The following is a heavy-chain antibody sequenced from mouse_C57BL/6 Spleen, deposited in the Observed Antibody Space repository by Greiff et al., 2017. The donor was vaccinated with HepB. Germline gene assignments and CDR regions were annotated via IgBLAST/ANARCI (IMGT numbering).Heavy chain of an antibody. J-gene: IGHJ1*03. CDR3: ARSGYDRDCDV. V-gene: IGHV5-4*01. D-gene: IGHD2-2*01. Sequence: EVQGVESGGGLVKPGGSLKLSCAASGFTFSSYAMSWVRQTPEKRLEWVATISDGGSYTYYPDNVKGRFTISRDNAKNNLYLHMSHLKSEDTAMYYGARSGYDRDCDVRGTGTTVTVAS. CDR2: ISDGGSYT. CDR1: GFTFSSYA.